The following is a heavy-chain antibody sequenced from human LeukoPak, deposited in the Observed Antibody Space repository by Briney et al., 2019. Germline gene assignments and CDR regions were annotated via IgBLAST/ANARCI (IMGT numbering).Heavy chain of an antibody. CDR1: GFTFNKYA. J-gene: IGHJ4*02. CDR2: ISVSGGTI. Sequence: GGSLTLSCAASGFTFNKYAMNWVRQAPGKGLEWVSAISVSGGTINYADSVKGRFTISRDNSKNTLYLQMNSLRAEDTAVYYCARDSRITIFGVVIPQGFDYWGQGTLVTVSS. D-gene: IGHD3-3*01. CDR3: ARDSRITIFGVVIPQGFDY. V-gene: IGHV3-23*01.